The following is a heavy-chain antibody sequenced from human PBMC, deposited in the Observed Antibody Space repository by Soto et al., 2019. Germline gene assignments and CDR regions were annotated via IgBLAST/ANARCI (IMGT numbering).Heavy chain of an antibody. CDR3: ARGGRGPSVWDIVVVPAPGKASYGMDV. CDR1: GGSISSGGYY. CDR2: IYYSGIT. D-gene: IGHD2-2*01. J-gene: IGHJ6*02. Sequence: QVQLQESGPGLVKPSQTLSLTCTVSGGSISSGGYYWSWIRQHPGKGLEWIGYIYYSGITNYNPSLKSRVTISVDTSKNQFSLKLSSVTAADTAVYYCARGGRGPSVWDIVVVPAPGKASYGMDVWGQGTTVTVSS. V-gene: IGHV4-61*08.